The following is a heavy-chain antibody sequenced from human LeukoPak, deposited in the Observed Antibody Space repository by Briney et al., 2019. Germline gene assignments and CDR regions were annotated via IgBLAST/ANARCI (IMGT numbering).Heavy chain of an antibody. CDR3: ARDYRIAAAGTSPQPFDY. CDR1: GGTFSSYA. Sequence: GASVKVSCKASGGTFSSYAISWVRQAPGQGLEWMGRIIPILGTANYAQKFQGRVTITADKSTSTAYMELSSLRSEDTAVYYCARDYRIAAAGTSPQPFDYWGQGTLVTVSS. CDR2: IIPILGTA. D-gene: IGHD6-13*01. J-gene: IGHJ4*02. V-gene: IGHV1-69*04.